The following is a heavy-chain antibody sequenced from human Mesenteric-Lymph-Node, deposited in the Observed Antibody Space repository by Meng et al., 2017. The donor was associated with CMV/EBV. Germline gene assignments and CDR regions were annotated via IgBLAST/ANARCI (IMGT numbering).Heavy chain of an antibody. CDR1: GGSFSGYY. CDR3: ARGPPRTSTVNGWNFDP. J-gene: IGHJ2*01. D-gene: IGHD5-18*01. V-gene: IGHV4-34*01. Sequence: SDTLSLTCAVYGGSFSGYYWSRIRQPPGKGPEWIGEINNSGSTNYNPSLKSRVTISVDTPKNQSSLKVRTVTAADTAVYYCARGPPRTSTVNGWNFDPWGHGTLVTVSS. CDR2: INNSGST.